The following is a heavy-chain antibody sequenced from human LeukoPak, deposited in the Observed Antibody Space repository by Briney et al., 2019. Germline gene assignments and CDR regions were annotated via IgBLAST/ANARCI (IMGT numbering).Heavy chain of an antibody. D-gene: IGHD3-16*01. CDR3: AREGADAFDI. CDR2: ISSSGSTI. V-gene: IGHV3-48*03. CDR1: GFTFSSYE. J-gene: IGHJ3*02. Sequence: PGGSLRLSCAASGFTFSSYEMNWVRQAPGKGLEWVSYISSSGSTIYYADSVKGRFTISRDNAKNSLYLQMNSLRAEDTAVYYCAREGADAFDIWGQGTMVTVSS.